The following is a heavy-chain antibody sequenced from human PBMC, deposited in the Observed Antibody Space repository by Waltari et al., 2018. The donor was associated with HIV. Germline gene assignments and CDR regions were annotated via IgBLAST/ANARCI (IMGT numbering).Heavy chain of an antibody. CDR2: INPKSGGT. CDR1: GYIFTGYL. Sequence: QVQLVQSGAEVKRPGASVEVSCKASGYIFTGYLIQVVRPAPGQGLEWMGRINPKSGGTNYAQKFQGRVTMTRDTSIGTAYMELRSLRSDDTAVYYCAGMYYDFLTGYLNWFDPWGQGTLVTVSS. CDR3: AGMYYDFLTGYLNWFDP. J-gene: IGHJ5*02. D-gene: IGHD3-9*01. V-gene: IGHV1-2*06.